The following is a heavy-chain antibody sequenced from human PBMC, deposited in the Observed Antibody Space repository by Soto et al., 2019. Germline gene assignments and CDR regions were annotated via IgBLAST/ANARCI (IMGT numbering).Heavy chain of an antibody. D-gene: IGHD6-19*01. J-gene: IGHJ4*02. CDR1: GGSISGSY. Sequence: SETLSLTCSVSGGSISGSYWSWIRQSPGKGLEWLGYVYYTGSTDYSPSLRSRVSISVDTSKNEFSLRLSSVTAADTAVYFCARSVAVPGAHIDYWGQGTQVTVSS. V-gene: IGHV4-59*01. CDR3: ARSVAVPGAHIDY. CDR2: VYYTGST.